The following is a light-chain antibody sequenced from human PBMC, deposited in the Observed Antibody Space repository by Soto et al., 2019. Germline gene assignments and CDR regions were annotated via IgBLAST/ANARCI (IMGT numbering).Light chain of an antibody. CDR3: QQYNNVPLT. CDR2: DAS. CDR1: QNVNSN. J-gene: IGKJ4*01. V-gene: IGKV3-15*01. Sequence: EIVMTQSPATLSVSPGERATLSCRASQNVNSNLAWYQQKPGQAPMLLIYDASTRPTAIPARFSGSGSVTDFPLTISSLQSEDFEFYYCQQYNNVPLTCGGGKKGEIK.